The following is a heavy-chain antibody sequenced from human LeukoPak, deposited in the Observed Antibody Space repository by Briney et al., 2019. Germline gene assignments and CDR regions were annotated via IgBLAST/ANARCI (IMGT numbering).Heavy chain of an antibody. Sequence: GESLKISCKGSGYSFTSYWIGWVRQMPGKGLEWMGIIYPGDSDTRYSPSFQGQVTISADKSISTAYLQWSSLKASDTAMYYCARHSRYYDILTGYYPGYYMDVWGKGTTVTISS. CDR2: IYPGDSDT. V-gene: IGHV5-51*01. CDR3: ARHSRYYDILTGYYPGYYMDV. D-gene: IGHD3-9*01. J-gene: IGHJ6*03. CDR1: GYSFTSYW.